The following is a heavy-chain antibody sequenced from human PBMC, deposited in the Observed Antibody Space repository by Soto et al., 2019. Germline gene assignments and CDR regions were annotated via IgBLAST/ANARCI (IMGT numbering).Heavy chain of an antibody. CDR1: GGSISSSSYY. CDR3: ARRGSGRYSDY. V-gene: IGHV4-39*01. J-gene: IGHJ4*02. Sequence: SETLSLTCTVSGGSISSSSYYWGWIRQPPGKGLEWIGSIYYSGSTYYNPSLKSRVTISVDTSKNQFSLKLSSVTAADTAVYYCARRGSGRYSDYWGQGTLVT. D-gene: IGHD3-10*01. CDR2: IYYSGST.